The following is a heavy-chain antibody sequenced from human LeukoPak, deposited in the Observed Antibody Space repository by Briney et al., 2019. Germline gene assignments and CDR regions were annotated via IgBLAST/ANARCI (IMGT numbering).Heavy chain of an antibody. J-gene: IGHJ6*02. V-gene: IGHV3-9*01. CDR1: GFTFDDYA. CDR2: ISWNSGSI. CDR3: AKAWGVVLGGMDV. Sequence: GRSLRLSCAASGFTFDDYAMHWVWQAPGKGLEWVSGISWNSGSIGYADSVKGRFTISRDNAKNSLYLQMNSLRAEDTALYYCAKAWGVVLGGMDVWGQGTTVTVSS. D-gene: IGHD3-10*01.